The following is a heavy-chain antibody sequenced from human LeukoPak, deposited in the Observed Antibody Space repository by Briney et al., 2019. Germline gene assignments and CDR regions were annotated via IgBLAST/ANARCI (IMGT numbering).Heavy chain of an antibody. V-gene: IGHV6-1*01. J-gene: IGHJ4*02. Sequence: SQTLSLTCAISGDSVSSNSAAWNWIRQSPSRGLEWLRRTYYRSKWYNDYAVSVKSRITINPDTSKNQFSLQLNSETPEDTAVYYCARWGHKLRRLEYWGQGTLVTVSS. D-gene: IGHD7-27*01. CDR2: TYYRSKWYN. CDR1: GDSVSSNSAA. CDR3: ARWGHKLRRLEY.